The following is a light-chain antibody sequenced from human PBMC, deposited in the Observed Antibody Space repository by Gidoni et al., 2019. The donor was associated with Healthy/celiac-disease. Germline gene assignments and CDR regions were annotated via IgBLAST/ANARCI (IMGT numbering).Light chain of an antibody. CDR1: QSVLYSSNNKNY. V-gene: IGKV4-1*01. CDR2: WAS. Sequence: DIVMTQSPDSLAVSLGERATINCKSSQSVLYSSNNKNYLAWYQQKPGQPPKLLIYWASTRESGVPDRFSGSGSGTDFTLTISSLQAEDVAVYYCQQYYSPSWTFXQXTKVEIK. J-gene: IGKJ1*01. CDR3: QQYYSPSWT.